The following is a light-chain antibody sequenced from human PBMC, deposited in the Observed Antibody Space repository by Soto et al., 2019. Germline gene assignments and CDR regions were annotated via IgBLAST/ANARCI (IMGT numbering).Light chain of an antibody. V-gene: IGKV3-20*01. CDR2: GTS. Sequence: EIVLTQSPGTLSVSPGERATLSCRASQTISSNYLGWYQQKPGQAPSLLIYGTSRRATGIPDRFSGSGSGTDFTLTSSRLEPEDSAIYYCQQYGSWTFGQGTKVEIK. CDR1: QTISSNY. J-gene: IGKJ1*01. CDR3: QQYGSWT.